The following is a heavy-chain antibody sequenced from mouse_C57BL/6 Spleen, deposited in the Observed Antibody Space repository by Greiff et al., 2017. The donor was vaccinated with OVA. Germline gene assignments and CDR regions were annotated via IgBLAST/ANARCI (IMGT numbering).Heavy chain of an antibody. J-gene: IGHJ4*01. V-gene: IGHV10-1*01. CDR2: IRSKSNNYAT. D-gene: IGHD2-5*01. CDR3: VNYYSNYGLDY. CDR1: GFSFNTYA. Sequence: DAGGGLVQPKGSLKLSCAASGFSFNTYAMIWVSLAPGKGLEWVARIRSKSNNYATYYADSVKDRFTISRDDSESMLYLQMNSLKTEDTAMYYCVNYYSNYGLDYWGQGTPVTVSS.